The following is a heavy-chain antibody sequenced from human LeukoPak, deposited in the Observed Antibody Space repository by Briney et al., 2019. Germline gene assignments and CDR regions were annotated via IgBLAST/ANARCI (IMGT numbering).Heavy chain of an antibody. D-gene: IGHD3-22*01. V-gene: IGHV3-30*04. CDR1: GFSFSSYA. CDR2: ISYDGSNK. J-gene: IGHJ3*02. Sequence: PGGSLRLSCTASGFSFSSYAMHWVRQAPGKGLEWVAVISYDGSNKYYADSVKGRFTISRDNSKNTLYLQMNSLRAEDTAVYYCAKYSDYYDSQGAFDIWGQGTMVTVSS. CDR3: AKYSDYYDSQGAFDI.